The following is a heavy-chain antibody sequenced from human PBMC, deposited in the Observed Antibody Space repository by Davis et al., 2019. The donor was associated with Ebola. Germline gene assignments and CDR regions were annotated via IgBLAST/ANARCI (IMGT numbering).Heavy chain of an antibody. Sequence: GGSLRPSCVASGFTFSSYSMNWVRQAPGKGLEWVATIPHVGSEKYYVDSVQGRFTTSRDNAKNSVYLQMNSLRVEDTAEYNCARDWAGLDVWGRVTTVTVSS. D-gene: IGHD3-16*01. CDR1: GFTFSSYS. V-gene: IGHV3-7*01. CDR3: ARDWAGLDV. CDR2: IPHVGSEK. J-gene: IGHJ6*04.